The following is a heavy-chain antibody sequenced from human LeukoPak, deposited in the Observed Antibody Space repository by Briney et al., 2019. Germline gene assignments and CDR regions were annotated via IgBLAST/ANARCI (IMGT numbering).Heavy chain of an antibody. CDR2: IYYSGST. CDR1: GGSISSGDYY. D-gene: IGHD3-3*01. V-gene: IGHV4-30-4*08. CDR3: ARDAFNAYYDLWSGYYDY. J-gene: IGHJ4*02. Sequence: SETLSLTCTVSGGSISSGDYYWSWIRQPPGKGLEWIGYIYYSGSTYYNPSLKSRVTISVDTSKNQFSLKLSSVTAADTAVYYCARDAFNAYYDLWSGYYDYWGQGTLVTVSS.